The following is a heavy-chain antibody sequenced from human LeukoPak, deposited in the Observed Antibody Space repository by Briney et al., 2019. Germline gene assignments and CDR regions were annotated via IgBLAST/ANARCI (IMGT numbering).Heavy chain of an antibody. J-gene: IGHJ4*02. CDR3: AKVGYYDSSGYDLSRHDY. V-gene: IGHV3-23*01. CDR2: ISGSGDST. D-gene: IGHD3-22*01. Sequence: PGGSLRLSCAASGFTFSSYAMTWVRQAPGKGLEWVSTISGSGDSTYYADSVKGRFTISRDNSKNTLYLQMNSLRAEDTAVYYCAKVGYYDSSGYDLSRHDYWGQGTLVTVSS. CDR1: GFTFSSYA.